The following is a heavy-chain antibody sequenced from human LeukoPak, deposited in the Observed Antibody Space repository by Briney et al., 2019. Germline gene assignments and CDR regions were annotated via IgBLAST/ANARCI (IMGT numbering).Heavy chain of an antibody. CDR2: ITISGHTK. CDR1: GFALNTYE. V-gene: IGHV3-48*03. Sequence: GGSLRLSCAASGFALNTYEMNWVRQAPGKGLEWIADITISGHTKNYADSVKGRFTISRDNAETSLYLQMNSLRVEDTGVYYCARGDPHADLWGQGTLVTVSS. CDR3: ARGDPHADL. J-gene: IGHJ5*02.